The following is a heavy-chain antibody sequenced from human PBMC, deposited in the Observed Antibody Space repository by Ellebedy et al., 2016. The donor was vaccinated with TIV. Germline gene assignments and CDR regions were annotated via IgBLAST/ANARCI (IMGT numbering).Heavy chain of an antibody. J-gene: IGHJ4*02. Sequence: MPGGSLRLSCTVSGGSISSSSYYWGWIRQPPGKGLEWIGTIYYSGNAYYNPSLKSRVTISVDTSKNQFSLKLSSVTAADTAVYYCARLGGYTDSPFDYWGQGTLVTVSS. V-gene: IGHV4-39*01. CDR3: ARLGGYTDSPFDY. CDR1: GGSISSSSYY. D-gene: IGHD6-13*01. CDR2: IYYSGNA.